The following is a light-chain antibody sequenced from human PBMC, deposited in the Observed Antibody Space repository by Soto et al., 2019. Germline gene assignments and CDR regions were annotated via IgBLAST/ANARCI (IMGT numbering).Light chain of an antibody. Sequence: DIQMTQSPSTLSASVGDRVTITCRASQNINTWLSWHQQKPGKAPKLLIYAASTLQSGVPLRFSGTGSGTEFTLTISSLQPDDFATYYCQQYHRYSTFGQGTRVDIK. J-gene: IGKJ1*01. V-gene: IGKV1-5*03. CDR1: QNINTW. CDR2: AAS. CDR3: QQYHRYST.